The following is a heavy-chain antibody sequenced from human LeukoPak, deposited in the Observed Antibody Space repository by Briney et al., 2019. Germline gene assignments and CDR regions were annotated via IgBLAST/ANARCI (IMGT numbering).Heavy chain of an antibody. V-gene: IGHV4-39*07. CDR1: GGSLNTPNYY. CDR2: IFYSGGT. CDR3: ARDVVAAAGTWDY. D-gene: IGHD6-13*01. Sequence: SETLSLACTVSGGSLNTPNYYWGWIRQTPGKGLEWIGNIFYSGGTYYSPSLTSRVTISLDTSRNQFSLRLNSVTAADTAVYYCARDVVAAAGTWDYWGQGTLVTVSS. J-gene: IGHJ4*02.